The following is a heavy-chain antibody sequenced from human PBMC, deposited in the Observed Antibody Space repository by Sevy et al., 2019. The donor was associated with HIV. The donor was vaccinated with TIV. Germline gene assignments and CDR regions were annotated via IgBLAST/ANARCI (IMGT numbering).Heavy chain of an antibody. J-gene: IGHJ4*02. V-gene: IGHV3-7*01. CDR2: IKQDGSEK. D-gene: IGHD3-22*01. CDR1: GFTFSSYW. Sequence: QLGGSLRLSCAASGFTFSSYWMTWARQASGKGLEWVANIKQDGSEKYYVDSVRGRFTISRDNAKNSLYLQMNSLRAEDTAVYYCARDRYYDSSGYGGPRDDYWGQGALVTVSS. CDR3: ARDRYYDSSGYGGPRDDY.